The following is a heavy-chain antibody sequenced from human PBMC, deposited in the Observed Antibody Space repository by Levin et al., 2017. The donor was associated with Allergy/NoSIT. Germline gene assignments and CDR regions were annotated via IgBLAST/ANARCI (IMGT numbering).Heavy chain of an antibody. D-gene: IGHD6-19*01. Sequence: SQTLSLPCTVSGGSIRSSYWSWIRQPPGKGLEWIGYIYYSGSTNYNPSLKSRVTISVDTSKNQFSLKLSSVTAADTAVYYCARVEGGIAVAGTRVVYFQHWGQGTLVTVSS. V-gene: IGHV4-59*01. CDR2: IYYSGST. CDR3: ARVEGGIAVAGTRVVYFQH. CDR1: GGSIRSSY. J-gene: IGHJ1*01.